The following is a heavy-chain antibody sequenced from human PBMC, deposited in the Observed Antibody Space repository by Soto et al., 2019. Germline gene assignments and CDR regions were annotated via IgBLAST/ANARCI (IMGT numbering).Heavy chain of an antibody. CDR3: AKDSSLEVMYYGDYESFDY. Sequence: PGGSLRLSCAASGFTFSSYGMHWVRQAPGKGLEWVAVISYDGSNKYYADSVKGRFTISRDNSKNTLYLQMNSLRAEDTAVYYCAKDSSLEVMYYGDYESFDYWGQGTLVTVSS. D-gene: IGHD4-17*01. V-gene: IGHV3-30*18. CDR1: GFTFSSYG. J-gene: IGHJ4*02. CDR2: ISYDGSNK.